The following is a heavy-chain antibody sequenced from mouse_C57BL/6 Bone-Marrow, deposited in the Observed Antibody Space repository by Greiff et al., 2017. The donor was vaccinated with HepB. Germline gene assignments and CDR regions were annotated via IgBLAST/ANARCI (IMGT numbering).Heavy chain of an antibody. Sequence: QVQLQQPGAELVKPGASVKMSCKASGYTFTSYWITWVKQRPGQGLEWIGDIYPGSGSTNYNEKFKSKATLTVYTSSSTAYMQLSSLTSEDSAVYYCARRQLRLDYWGQGTTLTVSS. CDR2: IYPGSGST. CDR3: ARRQLRLDY. CDR1: GYTFTSYW. D-gene: IGHD3-2*02. V-gene: IGHV1-55*01. J-gene: IGHJ2*01.